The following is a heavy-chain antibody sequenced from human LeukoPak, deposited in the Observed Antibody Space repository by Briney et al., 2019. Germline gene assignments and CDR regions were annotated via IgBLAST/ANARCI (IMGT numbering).Heavy chain of an antibody. CDR1: GFTFHDYA. V-gene: IGHV3-30*07. Sequence: GGSLRLSCSASGFTFHDYAMLWVRQAPGKGLEWVAAILYNGSGEHYGNSVRGRFTISRDNSKDTLYLQMNGLSSEDTAIYYCARRVGKRGYDFFDYWGQGTLVTVSS. D-gene: IGHD3-3*01. CDR2: ILYNGSGE. CDR3: ARRVGKRGYDFFDY. J-gene: IGHJ4*02.